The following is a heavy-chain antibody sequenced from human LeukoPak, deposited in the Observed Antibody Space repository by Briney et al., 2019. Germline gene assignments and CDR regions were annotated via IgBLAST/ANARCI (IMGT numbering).Heavy chain of an antibody. J-gene: IGHJ4*02. CDR1: GFTFSSYW. CDR2: ISYDGSDK. D-gene: IGHD3-22*01. CDR3: ARDAALGRDDSTGYFDY. Sequence: GGSLRLSCAASGFTFSSYWMHWVRQAPGKGLEWVAVISYDGSDKYYADSVKGRFTISRDNSKNTLYLQMNSLRAEDTAVYYCARDAALGRDDSTGYFDYWGQGTLVTVSS. V-gene: IGHV3-30*03.